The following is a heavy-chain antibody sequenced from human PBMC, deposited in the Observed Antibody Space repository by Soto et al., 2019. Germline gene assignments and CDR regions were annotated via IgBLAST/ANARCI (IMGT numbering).Heavy chain of an antibody. Sequence: EGQLVESGGGFVQPGRSLRLSCAGSGFIFDDFALHWVRQAPGKGLEWVSGISWNSDSIGYADAVKGRFTISRDNAKNSLYLQMNSLSVEDTALYYCTKVGGLYDFWSGPLHFDLWGQGTLVTVSS. CDR2: ISWNSDSI. CDR3: TKVGGLYDFWSGPLHFDL. V-gene: IGHV3-9*01. CDR1: GFIFDDFA. J-gene: IGHJ4*02. D-gene: IGHD3-3*01.